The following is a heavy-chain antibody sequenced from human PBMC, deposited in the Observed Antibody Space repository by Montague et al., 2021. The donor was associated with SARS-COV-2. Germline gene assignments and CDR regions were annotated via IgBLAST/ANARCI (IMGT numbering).Heavy chain of an antibody. CDR3: ARLNWFGGNAFDV. V-gene: IGHV2-70*01. J-gene: IGHJ3*01. Sequence: PALVKPTQTLTLTCTFSGFSLSTSGFSVNWIRQPPGKALEWLALIDWENDRYFHTSLRTRLTISKDTSKNQVVLTVTDMDSVDTATYYCARLNWFGGNAFDVWGQGTVVTVSS. CDR2: IDWENDR. D-gene: IGHD3-10*01. CDR1: GFSLSTSGFS.